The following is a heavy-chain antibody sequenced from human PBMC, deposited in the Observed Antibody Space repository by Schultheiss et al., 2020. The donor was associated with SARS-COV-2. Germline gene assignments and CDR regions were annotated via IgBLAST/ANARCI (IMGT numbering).Heavy chain of an antibody. CDR3: AKDDGRWLGRNDAFDI. J-gene: IGHJ3*02. D-gene: IGHD6-19*01. V-gene: IGHV3-23*01. CDR1: GFTFSSYG. CDR2: ISGSGGST. Sequence: GGSLRLSCAASGFTFSSYGMHWVRQAPGKGLEWVSAISGSGGSTYYADSVKGRFTISRDNSKNTLYLQMNSLRAEDTAVYYCAKDDGRWLGRNDAFDIWGQGTMVTVSS.